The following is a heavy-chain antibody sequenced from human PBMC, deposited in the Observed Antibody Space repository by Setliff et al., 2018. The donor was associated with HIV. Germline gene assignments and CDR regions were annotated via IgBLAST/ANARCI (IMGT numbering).Heavy chain of an antibody. CDR2: ISWDGGNT. V-gene: IGHV3-43*01. CDR1: GFTFDDYT. CDR3: VKNIGGYSSSSVFDY. D-gene: IGHD6-6*01. Sequence: GGSLRLSCAASGFTFDDYTMHRVRQAPGKGLEWVSIISWDGGNTYYADSVKGRFTISRDNSKNSLYLQMNSLRTEDTALYYCVKNIGGYSSSSVFDYWGQGTLVTVSS. J-gene: IGHJ4*02.